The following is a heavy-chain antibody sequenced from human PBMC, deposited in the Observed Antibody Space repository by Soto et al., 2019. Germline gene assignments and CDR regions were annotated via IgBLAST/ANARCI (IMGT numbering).Heavy chain of an antibody. D-gene: IGHD3-10*01. CDR1: GFTFSSYA. V-gene: IGHV3-30-3*01. CDR2: ISSDGSNK. CDR3: AKAGGGFGDFVHH. J-gene: IGHJ4*02. Sequence: GGSLRLSCAASGFTFSSYAMHWVRQAPGKGLEWVALISSDGSNKYYADSVKGRFTISRDNSKNTLYLQMNSLRTEDSAVYYCAKAGGGFGDFVHHWGQGTPVTVSS.